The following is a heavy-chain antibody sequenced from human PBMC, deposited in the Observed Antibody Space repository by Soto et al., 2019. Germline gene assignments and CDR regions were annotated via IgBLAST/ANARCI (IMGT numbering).Heavy chain of an antibody. Sequence: PSETLSLTCAVSGGSINSSNWWTWVRQTPGQGLEWIGEIYPSGTTNYNPSLKTRVTISLDKSTNQFSLRLTSVTAADTAVYYGARKGWRVGVVPRGGRAPWGKGSLVTVSS. V-gene: IGHV4-4*02. D-gene: IGHD3-3*01. CDR2: IYPSGTT. J-gene: IGHJ5*02. CDR3: ARKGWRVGVVPRGGRAP. CDR1: GGSINSSNW.